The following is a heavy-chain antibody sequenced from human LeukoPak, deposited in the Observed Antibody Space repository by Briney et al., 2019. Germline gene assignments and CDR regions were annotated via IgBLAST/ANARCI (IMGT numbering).Heavy chain of an antibody. CDR3: AKDLTRRRTYGIDH. CDR1: GFTFDDYA. J-gene: IGHJ4*02. CDR2: ISWDGGDT. Sequence: GGSLRLSCAASGFTFDDYAMHWVRQTPEKGLEWVSLISWDGGDTNYADSVKGRFTISRDNSKDSLYLQMNSLRTEDTAIYYCAKDLTRRRTYGIDHWGQGTLVTVSS. V-gene: IGHV3-43*01. D-gene: IGHD1-26*01.